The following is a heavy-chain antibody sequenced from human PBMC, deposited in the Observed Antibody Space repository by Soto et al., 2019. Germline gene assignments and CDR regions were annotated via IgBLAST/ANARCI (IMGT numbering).Heavy chain of an antibody. Sequence: ASVKVSCKASGYTFTGYYMHWVRQAPGQGFEWMGRISPKSGGTNYAQKFQGRVTMTWDTSLNTAYMELSSLISEDTAVYYCARPPGHISDWYYFDLWGQGTLVTVSS. CDR1: GYTFTGYY. CDR2: ISPKSGGT. D-gene: IGHD3-9*01. V-gene: IGHV1-2*02. CDR3: ARPPGHISDWYYFDL. J-gene: IGHJ4*02.